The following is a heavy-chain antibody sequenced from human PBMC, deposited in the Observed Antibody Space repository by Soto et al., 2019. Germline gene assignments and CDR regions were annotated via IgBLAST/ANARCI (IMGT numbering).Heavy chain of an antibody. D-gene: IGHD2-2*01. Sequence: QVQLVQSVAEVKKPGASVKVSCKASGYTFTSYGISWVRQAPGQGLEWMGWISAYNGNTNYAQKLQGRVNMTTDTSTSTAYMELRRLRSDDTAEYYCARMVVVPAARGGQRGMDVWGQGTTVTVSS. CDR1: GYTFTSYG. CDR2: ISAYNGNT. CDR3: ARMVVVPAARGGQRGMDV. J-gene: IGHJ6*02. V-gene: IGHV1-18*04.